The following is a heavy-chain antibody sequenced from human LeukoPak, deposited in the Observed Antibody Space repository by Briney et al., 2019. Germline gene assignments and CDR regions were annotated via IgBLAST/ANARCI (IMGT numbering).Heavy chain of an antibody. CDR1: GGSISSSSYY. D-gene: IGHD6-13*01. V-gene: IGHV4-39*07. Sequence: SETLSLTCTVSGGSISSSSYYWGWIRQPPGKGLEWIGSIYYSGSTYYNPSLKSRVTISVDTSKNQSSLKLSSVTAADTAVYYCAREYSSSWDYYYMDVWGKGTTVTVSS. CDR3: AREYSSSWDYYYMDV. J-gene: IGHJ6*03. CDR2: IYYSGST.